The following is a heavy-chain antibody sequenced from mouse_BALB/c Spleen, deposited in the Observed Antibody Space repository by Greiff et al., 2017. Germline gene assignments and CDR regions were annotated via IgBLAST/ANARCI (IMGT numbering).Heavy chain of an antibody. V-gene: IGHV1-54*01. D-gene: IGHD2-1*01. CDR1: GYAFTNYL. Sequence: VQLQQSGAELVRPGTSVKVSCKASGYAFTNYLIEWVKQRPGQGLEWIGVINPGSGGTNYNEKFKGKATLTADKSSSTDYMQLSSLTSDDSAVYFCARGNYGNYGGFAYWGQGTLVTVSA. CDR3: ARGNYGNYGGFAY. CDR2: INPGSGGT. J-gene: IGHJ3*01.